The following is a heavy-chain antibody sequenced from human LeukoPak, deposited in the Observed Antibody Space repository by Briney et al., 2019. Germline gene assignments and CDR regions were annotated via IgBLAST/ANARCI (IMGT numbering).Heavy chain of an antibody. CDR1: GFTFSRYA. J-gene: IGHJ6*03. D-gene: IGHD5-18*01. V-gene: IGHV3-23*01. CDR2: ISGGGGSA. CDR3: AKGGPWIHDYYYYMDV. Sequence: GGSLRLSCAASGFTFSRYAMTWVRQAPGKGLEWVSAISGGGGSAFYADSVKGRFTISRDNSKNTLYLQMNSLRAEDTAVYYCAKGGPWIHDYYYYMDVWGKGTTVTVSS.